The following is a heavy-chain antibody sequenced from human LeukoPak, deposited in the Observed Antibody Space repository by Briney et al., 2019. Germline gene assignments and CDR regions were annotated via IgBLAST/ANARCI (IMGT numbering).Heavy chain of an antibody. CDR2: VMPMFNTS. J-gene: IGHJ5*02. CDR3: AKVQNEVVPIAMRGWFDP. V-gene: IGHV1-69*13. D-gene: IGHD2-2*01. Sequence: SVKVSCKASGYTFISYAMNWVRQAPGQGLEWMGGVMPMFNTSNYAQKFQGRVTITADENTSTVYMELSSLRSEDTAVYYCAKVQNEVVPIAMRGWFDPWGQGTLVAVSS. CDR1: GYTFISYA.